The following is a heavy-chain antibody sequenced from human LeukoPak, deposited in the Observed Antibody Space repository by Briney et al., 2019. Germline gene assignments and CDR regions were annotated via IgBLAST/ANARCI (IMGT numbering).Heavy chain of an antibody. CDR3: AREGRSSSPMDY. CDR1: EYSFNSYW. V-gene: IGHV5-51*01. D-gene: IGHD6-6*01. CDR2: IYPGDSDT. Sequence: GESLKISCKGSEYSFNSYWIVWARQMPGKGLEWMGIIYPGDSDTRYSPSFQGQVTISADKSISTAYLQWGSLKASDTAMYYCAREGRSSSPMDYWGQGTLVTVSS. J-gene: IGHJ4*02.